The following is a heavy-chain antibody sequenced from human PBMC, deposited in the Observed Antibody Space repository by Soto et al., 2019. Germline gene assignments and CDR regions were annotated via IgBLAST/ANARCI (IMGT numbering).Heavy chain of an antibody. D-gene: IGHD6-13*01. CDR1: GFTFSSYA. J-gene: IGHJ4*02. CDR2: ISGSGGST. Sequence: GGSLRLSCAASGFTFSSYAMSWVRQAPGKGLEWVSAISGSGGSTYYADSVKGRFTISRDNSKNTLYLQMNSLRAEDTGVYYCRRASPNRGIAAAEPLNYWGQGTLVTVSS. V-gene: IGHV3-23*01. CDR3: RRASPNRGIAAAEPLNY.